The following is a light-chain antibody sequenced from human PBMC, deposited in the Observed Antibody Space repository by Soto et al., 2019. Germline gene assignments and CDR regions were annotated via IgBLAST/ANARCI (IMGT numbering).Light chain of an antibody. J-gene: IGLJ2*01. V-gene: IGLV1-44*01. Sequence: QSVLTQPPSASGTPGQRVTISCSGSSSNIGSHTVNWYQQLPGTAPRLLIYSTYYRPSGVPDRFSGSKSGTSASLAISGLQSEDEADYYCAAWDDSLNGVVFGGGTKVTVL. CDR3: AAWDDSLNGVV. CDR2: STY. CDR1: SSNIGSHT.